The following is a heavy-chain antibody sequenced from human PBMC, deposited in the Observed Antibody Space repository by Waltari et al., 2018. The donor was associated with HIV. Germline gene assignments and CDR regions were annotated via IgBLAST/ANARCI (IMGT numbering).Heavy chain of an antibody. Sequence: QVQLQQWGAGLLKPSETLSLTCAVYGGSFSGYYWSWIRQPPGKGLEWIGEINHSGSTHYNRSLKSRVTISVDTSKNQFSLKLSSVTAADTAVYYCARGRVVAATGVWFDPWGQGTLVTVSS. V-gene: IGHV4-34*01. CDR1: GGSFSGYY. CDR2: INHSGST. J-gene: IGHJ5*02. CDR3: ARGRVVAATGVWFDP. D-gene: IGHD2-15*01.